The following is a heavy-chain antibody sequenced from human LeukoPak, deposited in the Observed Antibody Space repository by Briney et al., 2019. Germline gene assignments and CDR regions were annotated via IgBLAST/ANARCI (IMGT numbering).Heavy chain of an antibody. CDR1: GLTFSSYW. Sequence: GGSLRLSCAGPGLTFSSYWMTWVRQAPGKGLEWVANIKPDGSEKAYVDSVKGRFTISRDNAKNSLYLQMNSLRAEDTAVYYCARDDYGWGSHPYWGQGTLVTVSS. D-gene: IGHD3-10*01. CDR2: IKPDGSEK. CDR3: ARDDYGWGSHPY. V-gene: IGHV3-7*04. J-gene: IGHJ4*02.